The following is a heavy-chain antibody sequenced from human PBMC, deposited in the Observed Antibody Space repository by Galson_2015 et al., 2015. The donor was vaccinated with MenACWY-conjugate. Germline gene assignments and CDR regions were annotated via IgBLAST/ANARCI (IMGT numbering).Heavy chain of an antibody. Sequence: SLRLSCEASGFTFSTYWMNWVRQAPGKGLEWVANIKQDGGEKYYVDSGKGRFTISRDNAKNSLHLQLNRLRAEDTAVYYCVRDVFRSSSSWYDPDAFDNWGQGTMVTVSS. CDR1: GFTFSTYW. CDR2: IKQDGGEK. V-gene: IGHV3-7*01. D-gene: IGHD6-13*01. J-gene: IGHJ3*02. CDR3: VRDVFRSSSSWYDPDAFDN.